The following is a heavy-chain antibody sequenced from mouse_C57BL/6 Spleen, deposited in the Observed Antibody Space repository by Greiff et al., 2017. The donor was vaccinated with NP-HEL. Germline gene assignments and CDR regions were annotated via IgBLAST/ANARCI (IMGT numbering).Heavy chain of an antibody. V-gene: IGHV5-17*01. CDR2: ISSGSSTI. CDR1: GFTFSDYG. CDR3: ARPVYDYYALDY. J-gene: IGHJ4*01. D-gene: IGHD1-1*01. Sequence: EVQLVESGGGLVKPGGSLKLSCAASGFTFSDYGMHWVRQAPEKGLEWVAYISSGSSTIYYADTLKGRFTISRDNAKNTLFLQMTSLRSEDTAMYDCARPVYDYYALDYWGQGTSVTVSS.